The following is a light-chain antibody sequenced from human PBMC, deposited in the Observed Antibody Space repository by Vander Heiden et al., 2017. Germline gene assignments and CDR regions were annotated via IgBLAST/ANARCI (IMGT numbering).Light chain of an antibody. CDR2: ENN. V-gene: IGLV1-51*02. CDR3: GTWDNSLSGV. CDR1: SSNIGNNY. J-gene: IGLJ3*02. Sequence: QSVLTQPPSVSATPGQKVTISCSGSSSNIGNNYVSWYQQLPGTAPKLLIYENNKRPSGIPDRFSGSKSGTSATLGITGLQTGDEADYYCGTWDNSLSGVFGGGTKLTVL.